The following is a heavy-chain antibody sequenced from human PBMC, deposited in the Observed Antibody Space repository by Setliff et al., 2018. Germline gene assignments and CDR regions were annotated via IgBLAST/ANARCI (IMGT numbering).Heavy chain of an antibody. CDR3: ARDRGSNNSPEDFDY. J-gene: IGHJ4*02. CDR2: IYADGST. CDR1: RGPINSHY. Sequence: SETLSLTCTVSRGPINSHYWSWIRQPAGKGLEWIGRIYADGSTNYNPSLKSRVTMSIDTSKNQFFLEVRSVAAADTAVYYCARDRGSNNSPEDFDYWGLGTLVTVSS. D-gene: IGHD1-20*01. V-gene: IGHV4-4*07.